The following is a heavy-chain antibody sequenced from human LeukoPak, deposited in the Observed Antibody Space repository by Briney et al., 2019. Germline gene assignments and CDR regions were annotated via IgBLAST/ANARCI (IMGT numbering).Heavy chain of an antibody. V-gene: IGHV4-39*01. CDR3: ARQGHCNSTNCFPYSYYYMDV. D-gene: IGHD2-2*01. J-gene: IGHJ6*03. CDR1: GGSISSSSYY. CDR2: IYYSGST. Sequence: PSETLSLTCTVSGGSISSSSYYWGWIRQPPGKGLEWIGSIYYSGSTYYKPSLKSRVTISVDTSNNQFSLRLTSVTAADTAVYFCARQGHCNSTNCFPYSYYYMDVWGKGTTVTVSS.